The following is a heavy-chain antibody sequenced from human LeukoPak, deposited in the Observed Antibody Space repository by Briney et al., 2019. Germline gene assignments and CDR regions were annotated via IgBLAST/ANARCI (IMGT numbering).Heavy chain of an antibody. CDR1: GDSISSGGYY. Sequence: SETLSLTCTVSGDSISSGGYYWNWIRQHPGKGLEWIGYIYYSGSTYFNPSLKSRVTISEDTSKNQFSLKLSSVTAADTAVYYCARVPGSSTGEHLSWGQGTLVTVSS. J-gene: IGHJ4*02. CDR3: ARVPGSSTGEHLS. CDR2: IYYSGST. D-gene: IGHD6-25*01. V-gene: IGHV4-31*03.